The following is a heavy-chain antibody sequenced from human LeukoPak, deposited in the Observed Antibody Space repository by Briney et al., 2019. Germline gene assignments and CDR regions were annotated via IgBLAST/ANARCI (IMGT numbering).Heavy chain of an antibody. Sequence: GGSLRLSCAASGFTFDDYAMHWVRQAPGKGLEWVSGISWNSGYIGYEDSVKGRFTISRDNAKNSLYLQMNSLRAEDTAMYYCARGRHSSSWSPIDYWGQGTLVTVSS. CDR2: ISWNSGYI. CDR3: ARGRHSSSWSPIDY. D-gene: IGHD6-13*01. CDR1: GFTFDDYA. V-gene: IGHV3-9*01. J-gene: IGHJ4*02.